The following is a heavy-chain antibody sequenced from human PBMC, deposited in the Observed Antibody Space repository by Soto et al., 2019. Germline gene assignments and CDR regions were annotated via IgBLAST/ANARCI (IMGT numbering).Heavy chain of an antibody. CDR2: ISYDGSNK. V-gene: IGHV3-30-3*01. CDR3: ARDPRSGDAFDI. CDR1: GFTFCSYA. Sequence: PGGCLRLSCAASGFTFCSYAMHWVRQAPGKGLEWVAVISYDGSNKYYADSVKGRFTISRDNSKNTLYLQMSSLRAEDTAVYYCARDPRSGDAFDIWGQGTMVTVSS. D-gene: IGHD4-17*01. J-gene: IGHJ3*02.